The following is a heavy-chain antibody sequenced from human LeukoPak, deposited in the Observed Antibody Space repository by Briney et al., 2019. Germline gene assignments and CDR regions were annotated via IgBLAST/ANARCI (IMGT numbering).Heavy chain of an antibody. V-gene: IGHV3-48*04. D-gene: IGHD3-10*01. CDR2: ISSSGTTT. J-gene: IGHJ4*02. CDR3: ARGYGSGSSHIDY. Sequence: GGSLRLSCAASGFTFSSYSMNWVRQAPGKGLEWVSYISSSGTTTFYAASVKGRFTVSRDNAKNSLYLQMNSLRAEDTAVYYCARGYGSGSSHIDYWGQGTLVTVSS. CDR1: GFTFSSYS.